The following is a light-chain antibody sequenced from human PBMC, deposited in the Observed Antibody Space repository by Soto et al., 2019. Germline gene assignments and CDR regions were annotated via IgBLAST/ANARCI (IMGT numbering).Light chain of an antibody. CDR1: SSNIGAGYD. J-gene: IGLJ1*01. Sequence: HSVLTQPPSVSGAPGQRVTISCTGSSSNIGAGYDVHWYQQLPGTAPKLLIYGNSNRPSGVPDRFSGSKSGTSASLAITGLQAEDEADYYCQSYDSSLSGFYVFGTGTTLTVL. V-gene: IGLV1-40*01. CDR2: GNS. CDR3: QSYDSSLSGFYV.